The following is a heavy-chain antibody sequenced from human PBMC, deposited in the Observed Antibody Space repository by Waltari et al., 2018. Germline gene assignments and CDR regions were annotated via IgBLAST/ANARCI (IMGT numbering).Heavy chain of an antibody. CDR3: ATSLPSSSWYGGAFDI. J-gene: IGHJ3*02. D-gene: IGHD6-13*01. V-gene: IGHV4-38-2*01. Sequence: QVQLQESGPGLVKPSETLSLICAVSGDSISSGYYWSWIRQPPGRGLEWIGEINHSGSTNHNPSLKSRVTISVDTSKNQFSLKLSSVTAADTAVYYCATSLPSSSWYGGAFDIWGQGTMVTVSS. CDR2: INHSGST. CDR1: GDSISSGYY.